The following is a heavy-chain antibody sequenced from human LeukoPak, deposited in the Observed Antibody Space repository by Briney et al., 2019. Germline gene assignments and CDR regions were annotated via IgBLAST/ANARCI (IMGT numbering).Heavy chain of an antibody. CDR2: INGNGGGS. V-gene: IGHV3-23*01. Sequence: GGSLRLSCAASGFTFSDHAMSWVRQAPAKGLEWVSSINGNGGGSYYIDSVKGRFTVSRDNSKNTLYLQMNSLRAEDTAVYYCAKGAIAAADVFDYWGQGTLVTVSS. J-gene: IGHJ4*02. CDR3: AKGAIAAADVFDY. CDR1: GFTFSDHA. D-gene: IGHD6-13*01.